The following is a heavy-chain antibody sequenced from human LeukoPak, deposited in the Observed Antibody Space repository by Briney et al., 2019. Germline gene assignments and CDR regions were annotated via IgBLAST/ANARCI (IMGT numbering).Heavy chain of an antibody. V-gene: IGHV4-59*12. CDR1: GGSISSYY. Sequence: SGTLSLTCTVSGGSISSYYWSWIRQPPGKGLEWIGYIYYSGSTNYNPSLKSRVTISVDTSKNQFSLKLSSVTAADTAVYYCARDGVMYGMDVWGQGTTVTVSS. D-gene: IGHD2-8*01. CDR3: ARDGVMYGMDV. J-gene: IGHJ6*02. CDR2: IYYSGST.